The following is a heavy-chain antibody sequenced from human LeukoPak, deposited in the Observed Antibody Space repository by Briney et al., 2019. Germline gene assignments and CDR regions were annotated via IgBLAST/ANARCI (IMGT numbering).Heavy chain of an antibody. CDR1: GYTFTSYG. Sequence: ASVKVSCKASGYTFTSYGISWVRQPPGQGLEWMGLISAYNGNTNYAQKLQGRVTMTTDTSTSTAYMELRSLRSDDTAVYYCARDRIEKVLRYFDRSTPFDYWGQGTLVTVSS. D-gene: IGHD3-9*01. V-gene: IGHV1-18*01. J-gene: IGHJ4*02. CDR3: ARDRIEKVLRYFDRSTPFDY. CDR2: ISAYNGNT.